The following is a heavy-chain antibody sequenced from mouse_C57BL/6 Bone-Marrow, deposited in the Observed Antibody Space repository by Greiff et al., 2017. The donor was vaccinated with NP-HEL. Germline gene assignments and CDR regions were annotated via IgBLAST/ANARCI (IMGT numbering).Heavy chain of an antibody. Sequence: DVKLQESGPGLVKPSQSLSLTCSVTGYSITSGYYWNWIRQFPGNKLEWMGYISYDGSNNYNPSLKNRISITRDTSKNQFFLKLNSVTTEDTATYYCATDSSGYDYWGQGTTLTVSS. J-gene: IGHJ2*01. CDR2: ISYDGSN. V-gene: IGHV3-6*01. CDR3: ATDSSGYDY. D-gene: IGHD3-2*02. CDR1: GYSITSGYY.